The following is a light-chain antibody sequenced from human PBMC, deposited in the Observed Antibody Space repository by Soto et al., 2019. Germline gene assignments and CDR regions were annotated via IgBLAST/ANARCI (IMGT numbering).Light chain of an antibody. V-gene: IGKV1-16*02. CDR3: QQYKTFPPT. J-gene: IGKJ2*01. CDR1: QDISNY. CDR2: AAS. Sequence: DIQMTQSPSSLSASVGDRVTITCRASQDISNYLAWYQQKPGKAPKSLIYAASNLEIGAPSKFSGSGSGTDFTLTITSLYPEDFAIYYCQQYKTFPPTFGQVTKVDMK.